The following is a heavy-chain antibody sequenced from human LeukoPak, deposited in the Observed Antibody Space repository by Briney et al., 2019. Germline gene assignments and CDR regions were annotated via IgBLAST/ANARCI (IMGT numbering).Heavy chain of an antibody. CDR3: AKEIWPTVTTPGHTHFDY. J-gene: IGHJ4*02. Sequence: GGSLRLSCAASGFTFSSYAMSWVRQAPGKGLEWVSAISGSGGSTYYADSVKGRFTISRDNSKNTLCLQMNSLRAEGTAVYYCAKEIWPTVTTPGHTHFDYWGQGTLVTVSS. CDR1: GFTFSSYA. D-gene: IGHD4-17*01. V-gene: IGHV3-23*01. CDR2: ISGSGGST.